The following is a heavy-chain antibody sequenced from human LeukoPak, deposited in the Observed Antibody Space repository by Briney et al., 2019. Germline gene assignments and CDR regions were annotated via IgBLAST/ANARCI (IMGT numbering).Heavy chain of an antibody. CDR3: TKDWSAAY. CDR1: GFTFTNYP. Sequence: GGSLRLSCAAFGFTFTNYPMTWVRQAPGKGLEWVSAISPDGSDTKYADSVKGRSTISRDNSKNTLFLQVNSLRVEDTAVYYCTKDWSAAYWGQGTLVTVSS. CDR2: ISPDGSDT. V-gene: IGHV3-23*01. J-gene: IGHJ4*02. D-gene: IGHD2-15*01.